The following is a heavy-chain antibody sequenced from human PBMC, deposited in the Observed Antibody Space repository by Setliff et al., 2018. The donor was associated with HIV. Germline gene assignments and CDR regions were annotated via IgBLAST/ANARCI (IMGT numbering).Heavy chain of an antibody. CDR1: VGSFSGHY. CDR3: AREGSPIYYFDY. CDR2: TNPSGST. V-gene: IGHV4-34*01. J-gene: IGHJ4*02. D-gene: IGHD3-10*01. Sequence: SETLSLTCAVYVGSFSGHYWIWIRQPPGKGLEWIGETNPSGSTKYNPSLKSRVTISVDRSKNQFSLKLTSVTAADTAVYYCAREGSPIYYFDYWRQGTLVTVS.